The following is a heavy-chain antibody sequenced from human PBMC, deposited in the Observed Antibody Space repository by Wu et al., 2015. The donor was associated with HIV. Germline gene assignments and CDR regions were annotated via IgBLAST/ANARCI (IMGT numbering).Heavy chain of an antibody. CDR2: IIPIFGTA. CDR1: GGTFSSYA. CDR3: ARAFGSDYDILTGYYSYFDY. D-gene: IGHD3-9*01. J-gene: IGHJ4*02. Sequence: QVQLVQSGAEVKKPGSSVKVSCKASGGTFSSYAISWVRQAPGQGLEWMGGIIPIFGTANYAQKFQGRVTITADESTSTAYMELSSLRSEDTAVYYCARAFGSDYDILTGYYSYFDYWGQGTLVTVSS. V-gene: IGHV1-69*12.